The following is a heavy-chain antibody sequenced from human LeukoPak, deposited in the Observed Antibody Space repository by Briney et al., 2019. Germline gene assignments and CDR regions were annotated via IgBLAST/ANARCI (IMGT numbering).Heavy chain of an antibody. CDR3: ARGTHYDSSGYYRADAFDI. V-gene: IGHV5-51*01. CDR1: GYSFTSYW. Sequence: GESLKISCKGSGYSFTSYWIGWVRQMPGKGLEWMGIIYPGDSDTRYSPSFQGQVTISADKSISTAYLQWSSLKASDTAMYYCARGTHYDSSGYYRADAFDIWGQGTMVTVSS. J-gene: IGHJ3*02. CDR2: IYPGDSDT. D-gene: IGHD3-22*01.